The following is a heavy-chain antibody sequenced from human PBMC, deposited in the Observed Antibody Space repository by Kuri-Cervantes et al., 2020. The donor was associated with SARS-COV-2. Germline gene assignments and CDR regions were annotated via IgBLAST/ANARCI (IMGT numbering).Heavy chain of an antibody. CDR3: ARGSSSHRPFDY. J-gene: IGHJ4*02. CDR2: IYYSGST. D-gene: IGHD6-6*01. CDR1: GGSISSSSYY. V-gene: IGHV4-39*01. Sequence: GSLRLSCTVSGGSISSSSYYWGWIRQPPVKGLEWIGSIYYSGSTYYNPSLKSRVTISVDTSKNQFSLKLSSVTAADTAVYYCARGSSSHRPFDYWGQGTLVTVSS.